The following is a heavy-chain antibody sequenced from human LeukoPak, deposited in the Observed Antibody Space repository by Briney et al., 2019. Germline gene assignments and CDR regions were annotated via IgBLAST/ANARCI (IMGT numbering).Heavy chain of an antibody. CDR1: GFTFSNYE. J-gene: IGHJ4*02. D-gene: IGHD6-6*01. CDR3: ARKLVHYFDY. Sequence: GGSLRLSCAASGFTFSNYEMNWVRQAPGRGLEWVSYISSSGTTIYYADSVKGRFTISRDNTKNSLYLQMNSLRAEDRAVYYCARKLVHYFDYWGEGTLVTVSS. CDR2: ISSSGTTI. V-gene: IGHV3-48*03.